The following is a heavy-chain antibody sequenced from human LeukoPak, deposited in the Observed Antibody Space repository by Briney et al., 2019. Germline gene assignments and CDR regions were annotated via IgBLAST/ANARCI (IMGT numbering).Heavy chain of an antibody. CDR3: ARPTTRYYMDV. J-gene: IGHJ6*03. V-gene: IGHV3-53*01. CDR1: GFTFSGYA. D-gene: IGHD5-12*01. CDR2: IYSEGTT. Sequence: GGSLRLSCAASGFTFSGYAVHWVRQAPGKGLEWVSVIYSEGTTYYGDAVKGRFTISRDDSKNTLYLQMNSLRAEDTAVYYCARPTTRYYMDVWGKGTTVTVSS.